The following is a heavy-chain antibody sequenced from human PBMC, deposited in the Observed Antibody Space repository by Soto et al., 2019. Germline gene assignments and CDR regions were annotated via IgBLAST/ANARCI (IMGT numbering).Heavy chain of an antibody. CDR1: GYTFTSYG. CDR2: ISAYNGNT. Sequence: ASVKVSCKASGYTFTSYGTSWVRQAPGQGLEWMGWISAYNGNTNYAQKLQGRVTMTTDTSTSTAYMELRSLRSDDTAVYYRARVKGIAAAPSPYYYYYGMDVWGQGTTVTVSS. D-gene: IGHD6-13*01. CDR3: ARVKGIAAAPSPYYYYYGMDV. V-gene: IGHV1-18*01. J-gene: IGHJ6*02.